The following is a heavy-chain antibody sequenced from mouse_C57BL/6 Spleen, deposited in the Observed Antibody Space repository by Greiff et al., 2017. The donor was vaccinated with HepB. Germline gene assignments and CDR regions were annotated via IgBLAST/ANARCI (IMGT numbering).Heavy chain of an antibody. CDR1: GFTFSSYA. D-gene: IGHD1-1*01. V-gene: IGHV5-4*01. CDR2: ISDGGSYT. CDR3: ARYTTVVFDY. J-gene: IGHJ2*01. Sequence: EVQGVESGGGLVKPGGSLKLSCAASGFTFSSYAMSWVRQTPEKRLEWVATISDGGSYTYYPDNVKGRFTISRDNAKNNLYLQMSHLKSEDTAMYYCARYTTVVFDYWGQGTTLTVSS.